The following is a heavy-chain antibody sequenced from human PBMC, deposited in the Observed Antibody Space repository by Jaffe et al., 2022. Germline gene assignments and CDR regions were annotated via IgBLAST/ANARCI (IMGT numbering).Heavy chain of an antibody. D-gene: IGHD2-15*01. J-gene: IGHJ4*02. Sequence: QVQLVQSGAGVKKPGASVILTCKISGDTLTTTRIHWVRQAPGQGLEWMGAINPRGVGTTYAQKFQGRVTMTKDTSATTVYMELSSLTSNDTAVYYCARGFMYGGFYYPDFWGPGTLLTVSS. CDR3: ARGFMYGGFYYPDF. V-gene: IGHV1-46*01. CDR1: GDTLTTTR. CDR2: INPRGVGT.